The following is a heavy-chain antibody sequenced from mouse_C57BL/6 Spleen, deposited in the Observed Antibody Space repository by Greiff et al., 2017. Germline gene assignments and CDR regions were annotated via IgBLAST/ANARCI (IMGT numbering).Heavy chain of an antibody. V-gene: IGHV1-82*01. CDR1: GYAFSSSW. CDR2: IYPGDGDT. CDR3: ARQDSSGPVDY. Sequence: VQLQQSGPELVKPGASVKISCKASGYAFSSSWMNWVKQRPGKGLEWIGRIYPGDGDTNYNGKFKGKATLTADKSSSTAYMQLSSLTSEDSAVYFCARQDSSGPVDYWGQGTTLTVSS. J-gene: IGHJ2*01. D-gene: IGHD3-2*02.